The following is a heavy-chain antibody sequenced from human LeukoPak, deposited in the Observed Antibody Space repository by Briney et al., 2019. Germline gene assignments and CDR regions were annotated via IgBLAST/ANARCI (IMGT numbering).Heavy chain of an antibody. V-gene: IGHV4-30-2*01. CDR1: GGSISSGGYS. CDR2: IYHSGST. J-gene: IGHJ4*02. Sequence: SQTLSLTCAVSGGSISSGGYSWSWIRQPPGKGLEWIGYIYHSGSTYYNPSPKSRVTISVDRSKNQFSLKLSSVTAADTAVYYCARGTFGVSNFDYWGQGTLVTVSS. D-gene: IGHD3-3*01. CDR3: ARGTFGVSNFDY.